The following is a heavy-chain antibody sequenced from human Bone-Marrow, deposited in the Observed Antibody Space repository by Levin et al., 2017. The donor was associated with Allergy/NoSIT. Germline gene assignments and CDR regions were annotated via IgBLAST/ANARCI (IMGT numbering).Heavy chain of an antibody. V-gene: IGHV1-2*02. D-gene: IGHD2-2*01. CDR2: IDPNSGYT. CDR1: GYTFTDNY. Sequence: ASVKVSCKASGYTFTDNYIHWVRQAPGQGLEWMGWIDPNSGYTKYSQKFQGRVTLTRDTSINTAFMEMSRLRSDDTAVYYCEKSSCTTTTCFFEVVSWGQGTQVTVSS. CDR3: EKSSCTTTTCFFEVVS. J-gene: IGHJ5*02.